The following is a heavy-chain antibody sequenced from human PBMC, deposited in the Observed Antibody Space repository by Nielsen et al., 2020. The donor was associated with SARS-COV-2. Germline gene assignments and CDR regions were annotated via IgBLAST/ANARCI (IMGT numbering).Heavy chain of an antibody. CDR2: INWNGGST. V-gene: IGHV3-20*01. J-gene: IGHJ2*01. CDR3: ATEAVADDWYFDL. D-gene: IGHD6-19*01. CDR1: GFTFDDYG. Sequence: GESLNISCAASGFTFDDYGMSWVLQAPGKGLEWVSGINWNGGSTGYADSVKGRFTISRDNAKNSLYLQMNSLRAEDTALYHCATEAVADDWYFDLWGRGTLVTVSS.